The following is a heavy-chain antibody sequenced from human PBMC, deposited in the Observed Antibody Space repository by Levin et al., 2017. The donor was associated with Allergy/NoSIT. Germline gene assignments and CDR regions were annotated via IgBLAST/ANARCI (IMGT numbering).Heavy chain of an antibody. V-gene: IGHV3-48*01. CDR2: ISSSSSTI. CDR1: GFTFSSYS. CDR3: ASSIAVAGFDY. D-gene: IGHD6-19*01. Sequence: GESLKISCAASGFTFSSYSMNWVRQAPGKGLEWVSYISSSSSTIYYADSVKGRFTISRDNAKNSLYLQMNSLRAEDTAVYYCASSIAVAGFDYWGQGTLVTVSS. J-gene: IGHJ4*02.